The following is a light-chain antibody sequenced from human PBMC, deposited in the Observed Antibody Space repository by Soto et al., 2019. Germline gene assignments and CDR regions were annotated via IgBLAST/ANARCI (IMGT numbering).Light chain of an antibody. CDR2: EVS. Sequence: QSALTQPASVSGSPGQSITISCTGTSSDVGSHNLVSWYQQHPCQAPKLMIYEVSKRPLGVSDRFYASKSGNTASLTISGIPTEDEADYYCCSYGGSRAVFGGGTQLTVL. CDR1: SSDVGSHNL. V-gene: IGLV2-23*02. J-gene: IGLJ7*01. CDR3: CSYGGSRAV.